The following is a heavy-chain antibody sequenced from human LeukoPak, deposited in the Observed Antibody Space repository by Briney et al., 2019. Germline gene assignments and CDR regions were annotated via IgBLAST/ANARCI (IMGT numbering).Heavy chain of an antibody. D-gene: IGHD2-2*01. V-gene: IGHV1-2*02. CDR1: GYTFTDYY. J-gene: IGHJ5*02. CDR2: INPHSGGT. Sequence: ASVKVSCKAPGYTFTDYYILWLRQAPGQGLEWVGWINPHSGGTNFAQRFQGRVTMTRDTSISTVYMELTRLTSDDTAVYYCATVPCVISSCSPDNWFDPWGQGTLVTVSS. CDR3: ATVPCVISSCSPDNWFDP.